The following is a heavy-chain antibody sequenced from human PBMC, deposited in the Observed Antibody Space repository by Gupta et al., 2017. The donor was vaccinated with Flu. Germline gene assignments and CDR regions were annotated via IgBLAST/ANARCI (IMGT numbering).Heavy chain of an antibody. CDR3: ARGGGGGSYGYFDS. D-gene: IGHD3-16*01. Sequence: QVPRVESGGGVVPPGTSLSLPCVASAFTPSSSAMHLVPPAPGKGPEWLADISLDGNNEYYADSVRGRFTISRDNSKNTLYLQMNSVGDEDAAVYYCARGGGGGSYGYFDSWGQGTLLTVSS. CDR2: ISLDGNNE. V-gene: IGHV3-30*03. CDR1: AFTPSSSA. J-gene: IGHJ4*02.